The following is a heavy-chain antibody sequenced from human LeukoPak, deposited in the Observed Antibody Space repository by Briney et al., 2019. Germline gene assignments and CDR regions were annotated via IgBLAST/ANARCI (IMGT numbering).Heavy chain of an antibody. CDR2: ISGSGGST. J-gene: IGHJ4*02. CDR3: AKPNYDFWSGYPGRY. CDR1: GFTLTSYA. Sequence: PVGSLRLSCAASGFTLTSYAMSCVRQAPGKGVEWGSAISGSGGSTYYADSVKGRFTISRDNSKNTLYLQMNSLRGEGTAVYYCAKPNYDFWSGYPGRYWGQGTLVTVSS. V-gene: IGHV3-23*01. D-gene: IGHD3-3*01.